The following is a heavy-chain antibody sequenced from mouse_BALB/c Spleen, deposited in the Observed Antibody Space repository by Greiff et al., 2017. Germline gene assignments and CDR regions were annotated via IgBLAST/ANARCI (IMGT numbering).Heavy chain of an antibody. CDR3: TREGIYYYGSSPGYYAMDY. CDR2: IYPGNSDT. CDR1: GYTFTSYN. D-gene: IGHD1-1*01. Sequence: VQLQQSGAELVKPGASVKMSCKASGYTFTSYNMHWVKQTPGQGLEWIGAIYPGNSDTSYNQKFKGKAKLTAVTSASTAYMELSSLTNEDSAVYYCTREGIYYYGSSPGYYAMDYWGQGTSVTVSS. J-gene: IGHJ4*01. V-gene: IGHV1-5*01.